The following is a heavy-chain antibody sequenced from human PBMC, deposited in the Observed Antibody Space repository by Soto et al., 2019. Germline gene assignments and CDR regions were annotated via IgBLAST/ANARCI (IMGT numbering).Heavy chain of an antibody. Sequence: GGSLRLSCAASGFTFSSYSMNWVRQAPGKGLQWISYISSSSNTIYYADSVKGRFTISRDNAKNSLYLQMNSLRDEDTAVYYCARGADYDSSGIRLNWFDPWGQGTLVTVSS. CDR2: ISSSSNTI. J-gene: IGHJ5*02. V-gene: IGHV3-48*02. D-gene: IGHD3-22*01. CDR3: ARGADYDSSGIRLNWFDP. CDR1: GFTFSSYS.